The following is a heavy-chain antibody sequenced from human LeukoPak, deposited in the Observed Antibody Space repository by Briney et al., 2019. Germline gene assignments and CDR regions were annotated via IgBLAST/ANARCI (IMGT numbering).Heavy chain of an antibody. J-gene: IGHJ6*03. D-gene: IGHD3-9*01. CDR2: INHSGST. V-gene: IGHV4-30-2*01. CDR3: ARGGSTLHSAGGHDIEFYYYYYMDV. CDR1: GDSISRGGFS. Sequence: SETLSLTCAVSGDSISRGGFSWSWIRQPPGKGLEWIGEINHSGSTNYNPSLKSRVTISVDTSKNQFSLKLSSVTAADTAVYYCARGGSTLHSAGGHDIEFYYYYYMDVWGKGTTVTISS.